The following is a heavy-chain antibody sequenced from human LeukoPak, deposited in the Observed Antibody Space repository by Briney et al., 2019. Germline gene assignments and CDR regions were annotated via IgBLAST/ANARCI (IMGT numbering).Heavy chain of an antibody. V-gene: IGHV1-2*06. Sequence: ASVKVSCKASGYTFTDYPIHWVRQAPGQGLEWMGRINPKSGATTYARRFQGRVTMTRDTSTSTAYMELGSLRSDDTAVFYCARDPWGGDIVVVPAAIHDPWGQGTLVTVSS. J-gene: IGHJ5*02. CDR3: ARDPWGGDIVVVPAAIHDP. CDR1: GYTFTDYP. D-gene: IGHD2-2*01. CDR2: INPKSGAT.